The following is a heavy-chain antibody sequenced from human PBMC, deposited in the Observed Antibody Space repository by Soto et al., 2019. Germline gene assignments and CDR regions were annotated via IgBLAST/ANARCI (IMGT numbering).Heavy chain of an antibody. CDR2: INAGNGNT. J-gene: IGHJ5*02. D-gene: IGHD3-10*01. V-gene: IGHV1-3*01. CDR1: GYTFTSYA. CDR3: ARANYGSGSPNWFDP. Sequence: QVQLVQSGAEVKKPGASVKVSCKASGYTFTSYAMHWVRHAPGQRLEWMGWINAGNGNTKYSQKFQGRVTITRDTSASTAYMELSSLRSEDTAVYYCARANYGSGSPNWFDPWGQGTLVTVSS.